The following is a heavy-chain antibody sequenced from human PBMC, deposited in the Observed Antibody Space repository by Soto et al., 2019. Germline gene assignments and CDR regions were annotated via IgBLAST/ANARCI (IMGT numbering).Heavy chain of an antibody. CDR3: VRDRNYYGSGSYYPSYPWYFDL. CDR2: IIPIFGTA. V-gene: IGHV1-69*01. CDR1: GGTFSSYA. D-gene: IGHD3-10*01. Sequence: QVQLVQSGAEVKKPGSSVKVSCKASGGTFSSYAISWVRQAPGQGLEWMGGIIPIFGTANYAQKFQGRVTITADESTSTAYMELSSLRSEDTAVYYCVRDRNYYGSGSYYPSYPWYFDLWGRGTLVTVSS. J-gene: IGHJ2*01.